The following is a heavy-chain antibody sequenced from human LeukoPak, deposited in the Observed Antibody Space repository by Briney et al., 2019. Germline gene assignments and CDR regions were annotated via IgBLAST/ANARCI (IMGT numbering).Heavy chain of an antibody. V-gene: IGHV1-69*05. D-gene: IGHD4-17*01. CDR3: ARVERHGDPLVSGDY. CDR2: IIPIFGTA. CDR1: GGTFSSYA. J-gene: IGHJ4*02. Sequence: ASVKVSCKASGGTFSSYAISSVRQAPGQGLEWMGRIIPIFGTANYAQKFQGRVTITTDESTSTAYMELSSLRSEDTAVYYCARVERHGDPLVSGDYWGQGTLVTVSS.